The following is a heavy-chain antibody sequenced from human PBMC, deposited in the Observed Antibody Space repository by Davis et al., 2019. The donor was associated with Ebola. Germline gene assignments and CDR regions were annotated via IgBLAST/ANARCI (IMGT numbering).Heavy chain of an antibody. J-gene: IGHJ4*02. CDR3: ARDRPGNDILTGYYPIDY. V-gene: IGHV4-34*01. Sequence: GSLRLSCAASGFTFSSYWMSWVRQPPGKGLEWIGEINHGGSTKYNPSLKSRVTISVDTSKNQFSLKLSSVTAADTAVYYCARDRPGNDILTGYYPIDYWGQGTLVTVSS. D-gene: IGHD3-9*01. CDR1: GFTFSSYW. CDR2: INHGGST.